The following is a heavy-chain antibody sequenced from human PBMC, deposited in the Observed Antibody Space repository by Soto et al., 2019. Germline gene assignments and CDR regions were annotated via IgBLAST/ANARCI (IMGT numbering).Heavy chain of an antibody. V-gene: IGHV4-38-2*01. CDR3: ARGRGSDYRDSSGCFDS. J-gene: IGHJ4*02. Sequence: SETLSLTCGVSCYSVISAYYWGWIRQSPGKGLEWIASIYHRINTYYNPSLKGRVTISVDTSKNQVSLRVTSVTAADTAVYYCARGRGSDYRDSSGCFDSWGLGTLVTVSS. D-gene: IGHD3-22*01. CDR2: IYHRINT. CDR1: CYSVISAYY.